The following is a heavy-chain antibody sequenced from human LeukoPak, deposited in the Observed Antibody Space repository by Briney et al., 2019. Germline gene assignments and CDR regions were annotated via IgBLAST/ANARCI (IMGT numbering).Heavy chain of an antibody. J-gene: IGHJ4*02. V-gene: IGHV1-3*01. CDR1: GYTFTSYA. CDR3: ARDRYGDYHARFDY. Sequence: ASVKGSCKASGYTFTSYAMHWVRQAPGQRLEWMGWINAGNGNTKYSQKFQGRVTITRDTSASTAYMELSSLRSEDTAVYYCARDRYGDYHARFDYWGQGTLVTVSS. CDR2: INAGNGNT. D-gene: IGHD4-17*01.